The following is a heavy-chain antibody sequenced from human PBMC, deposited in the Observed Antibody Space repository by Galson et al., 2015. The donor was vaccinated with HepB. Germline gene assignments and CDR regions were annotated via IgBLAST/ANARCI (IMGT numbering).Heavy chain of an antibody. Sequence: SLRLSCAASGFTFSSYSMNWVRQAPGKGLEWVSSISSSSSYIYYADSVKGRFTISRDNAKNSLYLQMNSLRAEDTAVYYCARLLGGNWNKLDYWGQGTLVTVSS. CDR1: GFTFSSYS. V-gene: IGHV3-21*01. CDR2: ISSSSSYI. J-gene: IGHJ4*02. CDR3: ARLLGGNWNKLDY. D-gene: IGHD1/OR15-1a*01.